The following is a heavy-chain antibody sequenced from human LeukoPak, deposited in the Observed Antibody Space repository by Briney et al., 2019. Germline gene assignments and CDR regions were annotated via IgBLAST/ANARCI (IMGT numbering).Heavy chain of an antibody. V-gene: IGHV3-74*01. CDR2: INSDGSRT. D-gene: IGHD3-10*01. Sequence: GGSLRLSCAASGFPFSTSWMHWVRQAPGKGLVWVSRINSDGSRTTYADSVKSRITIFKDNAKNTLYLQMNSLRAEDTAVYYCSRGFPFDPWGQGTLVIVSS. CDR1: GFPFSTSW. J-gene: IGHJ5*02. CDR3: SRGFPFDP.